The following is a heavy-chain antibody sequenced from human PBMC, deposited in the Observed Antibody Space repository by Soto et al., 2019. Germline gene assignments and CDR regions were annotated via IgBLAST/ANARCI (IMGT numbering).Heavy chain of an antibody. V-gene: IGHV3-30*18. J-gene: IGHJ6*02. CDR1: GYSFSNYG. CDR2: ISYDGITK. CDR3: AKDMTRFLAWPHYFRGLDV. D-gene: IGHD3-3*01. Sequence: QAQLVESGGGVVQPGRSLRLSCEASGYSFSNYGMHWVRQAPGKGLEWVAAISYDGITKYYSDSPKGRFTISKDNSKNTLYLEMNSLRPEDTAVYYCAKDMTRFLAWPHYFRGLDVWGQGTTVSVSS.